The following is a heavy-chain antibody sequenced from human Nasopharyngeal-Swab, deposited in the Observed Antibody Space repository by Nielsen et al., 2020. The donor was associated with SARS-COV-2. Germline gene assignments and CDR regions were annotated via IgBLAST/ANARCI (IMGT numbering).Heavy chain of an antibody. V-gene: IGHV3-23*01. CDR3: ARDLGGGYCTTTNCPGS. CDR1: GFTFSNYA. D-gene: IGHD2-2*01. CDR2: INEVHGT. Sequence: GESLKISCEASGFTFSNYAMSWVRQAPGKGLEWVSGINEVHGTYYADSIKGRFTISRDNSKNTLYLQMNNVRAEDTAVYYCARDLGGGYCTTTNCPGSWGQGTLVTVSS. J-gene: IGHJ1*01.